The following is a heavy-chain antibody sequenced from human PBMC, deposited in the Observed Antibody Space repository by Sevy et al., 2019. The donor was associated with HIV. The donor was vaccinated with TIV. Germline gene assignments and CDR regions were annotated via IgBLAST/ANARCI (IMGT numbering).Heavy chain of an antibody. J-gene: IGHJ4*02. CDR3: ATDIGLQWELFWARFFDS. V-gene: IGHV3-15*07. Sequence: GGCLRLSCAASGFTFTNAGMNWVRQVPGKGLEWVGRIKSETYSGTTDYAAPVKGRFTRSRDASDNTLFLQMNSLKTEDTAVYYCATDIGLQWELFWARFFDSWGQGTLVTVSS. CDR2: IKSETYSGTT. CDR1: GFTFTNAG. D-gene: IGHD3-3*01.